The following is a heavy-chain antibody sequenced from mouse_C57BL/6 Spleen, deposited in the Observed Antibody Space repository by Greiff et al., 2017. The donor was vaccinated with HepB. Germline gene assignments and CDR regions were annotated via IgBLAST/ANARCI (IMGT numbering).Heavy chain of an antibody. Sequence: QVQLQQSGPELVKPGASVKISCKASGYAFSSSWMNWVKQRPGKGLEWIGRIYPGDGDTNYNGKFKGKATLTADKSSSTAYMQLSSLTSEDSAVYFCARLGQSHWYFDVWGTGTTVTVSS. J-gene: IGHJ1*03. D-gene: IGHD3-3*01. V-gene: IGHV1-82*01. CDR3: ARLGQSHWYFDV. CDR2: IYPGDGDT. CDR1: GYAFSSSW.